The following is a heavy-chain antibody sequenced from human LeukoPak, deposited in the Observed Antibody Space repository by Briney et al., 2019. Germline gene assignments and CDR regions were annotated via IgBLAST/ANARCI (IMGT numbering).Heavy chain of an antibody. Sequence: GGSLRLSCAASGFTFSSYGMNWVRRAPGKGLEWISYMNSDSSTIYHADSVKGRFTISRDNAKNSLYLQMNSLRAEDTAVYYCARSEKDLPLWLNPRSVGPLYDYWGQGTLVTVSS. D-gene: IGHD5-18*01. J-gene: IGHJ4*02. CDR2: MNSDSSTI. V-gene: IGHV3-48*04. CDR3: ARSEKDLPLWLNPRSVGPLYDY. CDR1: GFTFSSYG.